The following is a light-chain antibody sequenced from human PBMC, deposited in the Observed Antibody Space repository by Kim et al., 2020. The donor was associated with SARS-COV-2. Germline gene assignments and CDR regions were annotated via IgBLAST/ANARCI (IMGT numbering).Light chain of an antibody. CDR3: SSYTSTSLVI. Sequence: QSALTQPASVSGSPGQSITISCTGTNSDVGDYNYVSWYQQRPGEAPRLMIYDVSNRPSGVSNRFSGSKSGNMASLIISGLQAEDEADYYCSSYTSTSLVIFGGGTKVTVL. CDR2: DVS. CDR1: NSDVGDYNY. V-gene: IGLV2-14*01. J-gene: IGLJ2*01.